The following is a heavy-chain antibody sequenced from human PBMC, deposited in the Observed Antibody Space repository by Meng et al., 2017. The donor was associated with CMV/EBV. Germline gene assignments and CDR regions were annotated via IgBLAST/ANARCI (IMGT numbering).Heavy chain of an antibody. CDR3: ATTASSGYYYYFNY. V-gene: IGHV3-53*01. CDR2: IYSGGST. D-gene: IGHD3-22*01. CDR1: GFTVSSNY. J-gene: IGHJ4*02. Sequence: GGSLRLSCAASGFTVSSNYMSWVRQAPGKGLEWVSVIYSGGSTYYADSVKGRFTISRDNSKNTLYLQMNSLRAEDTAVYYCATTASSGYYYYFNYWGQGTLVTVS.